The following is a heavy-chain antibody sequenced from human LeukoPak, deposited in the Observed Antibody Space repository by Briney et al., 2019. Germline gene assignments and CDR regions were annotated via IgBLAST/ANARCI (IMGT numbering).Heavy chain of an antibody. J-gene: IGHJ4*02. CDR1: GFTFSSYA. V-gene: IGHV3-23*01. D-gene: IGHD1-26*01. Sequence: GGSLRLSCAASGFTFSSYAMSWVRQAPGKGLEWVSAISAGGGSAGSGTTYYADSVKGRFTISRDNSKNTLYLQMNSLRADDTAVYFCAVPRWELLNWGQGTLVTVSS. CDR3: AVPRWELLN. CDR2: ISAGGGSAGSGTT.